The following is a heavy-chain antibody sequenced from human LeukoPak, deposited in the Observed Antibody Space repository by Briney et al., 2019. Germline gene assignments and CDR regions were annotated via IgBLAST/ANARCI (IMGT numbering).Heavy chain of an antibody. CDR1: GYTFTSYA. CDR2: INTNTGNP. D-gene: IGHD1-26*01. V-gene: IGHV7-4-1*02. CDR3: ARDLSLNYYYYYMDV. Sequence: ASVKVSCKASGYTFTSYAMNWVRQAPGQGLEWMGWINTNTGNPTYAQGFTERFVFSLDTSVSTAYLQISSLKAEDTAVYYCARDLSLNYYYYYMDVWGKGTTVTVSS. J-gene: IGHJ6*03.